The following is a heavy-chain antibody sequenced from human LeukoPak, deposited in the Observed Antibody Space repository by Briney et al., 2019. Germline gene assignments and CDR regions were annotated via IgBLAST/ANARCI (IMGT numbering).Heavy chain of an antibody. J-gene: IGHJ5*02. D-gene: IGHD2-15*01. V-gene: IGHV1-2*02. CDR1: GYTFTGYY. CDR3: ARGDCSVSGCHGGNWFDP. CDR2: INPNSGGT. Sequence: ASVKVSCKASGYTFTGYYIHWVRQAPGQGLEWMGWINPNSGGTNYAQSFQGRVTMTRDTSSSTAHMELSRLRSDDTAVYYCARGDCSVSGCHGGNWFDPWGQGPLVTVSS.